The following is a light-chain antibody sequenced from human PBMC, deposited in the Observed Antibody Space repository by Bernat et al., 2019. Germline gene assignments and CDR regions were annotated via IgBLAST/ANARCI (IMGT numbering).Light chain of an antibody. CDR3: QKYGSLYT. J-gene: IGKJ2*01. CDR1: QSVSSNY. CDR2: GAS. V-gene: IGKV3-20*01. Sequence: EIVLTQSPEALSLSPGESATLSCRASQSVSSNYLAWYQQKPGQAPRLPIYGASSRATGIPDRFSGSGSGADFTLTIGRLEPEDFAVYYCQKYGSLYTFGQGTKVEI.